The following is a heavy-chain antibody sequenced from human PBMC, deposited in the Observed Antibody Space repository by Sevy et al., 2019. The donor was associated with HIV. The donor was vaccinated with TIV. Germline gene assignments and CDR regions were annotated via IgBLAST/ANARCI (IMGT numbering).Heavy chain of an antibody. V-gene: IGHV4-31*03. CDR2: INYSGST. D-gene: IGHD4-17*01. CDR1: GGSISSGGYY. J-gene: IGHJ4*02. Sequence: SETLSLTCTVSGGSISSGGYYWSWIRQHPGKGLEWSGYINYSGSTYYNPSLKSRVTISVDTSKNQFSLKLTSVTAADTAVYYCARDGDYGTNDYWGQGTLVTVSS. CDR3: ARDGDYGTNDY.